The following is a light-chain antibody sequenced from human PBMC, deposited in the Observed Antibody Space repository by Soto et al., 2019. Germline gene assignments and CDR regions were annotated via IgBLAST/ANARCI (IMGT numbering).Light chain of an antibody. J-gene: IGKJ4*01. CDR2: DAS. CDR1: QSINRL. Sequence: EIQMTHPPSIRYVSVLKRVTITFRASQSINRLLAWYQQKPGQAPKLLIYDASNLESGVPSRFSGSGSGTEFALTISGLQPDDFGSYYCQKYNRYSLTCGGGNKVDIK. CDR3: QKYNRYSLT. V-gene: IGKV1-5*01.